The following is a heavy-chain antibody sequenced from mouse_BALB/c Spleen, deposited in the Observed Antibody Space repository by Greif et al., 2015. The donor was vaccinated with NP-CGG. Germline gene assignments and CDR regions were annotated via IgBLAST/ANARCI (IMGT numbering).Heavy chain of an antibody. CDR2: ISNGGGST. Sequence: EVQVVESGGGLVQPGGSLKLSCAASGFTFSSYTMSWVRQTPEKRLEWVAYISNGGGSTYYPDTVKGRFTISRDNAKNTLYLQMSSLKSEDTAMYYCARQYGKGFAYQGQGTLVTVSA. CDR1: GFTFSSYT. D-gene: IGHD2-10*02. V-gene: IGHV5-12-2*01. J-gene: IGHJ3*01. CDR3: ARQYGKGFAY.